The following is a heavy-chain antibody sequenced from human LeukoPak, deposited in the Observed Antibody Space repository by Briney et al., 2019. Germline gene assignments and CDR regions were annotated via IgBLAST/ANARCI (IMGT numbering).Heavy chain of an antibody. J-gene: IGHJ4*02. CDR1: GGTFSIYA. V-gene: IGHV1-69*05. D-gene: IGHD6-6*01. CDR2: IIPIFGTA. CDR3: AMEMVGSQAARSLNLGDY. Sequence: GASVKVSCKASGGTFSIYAISWVRQAPGQGLEWMGGIIPIFGTANYAQKFQGRVTITTDESTSTAYMELSSLRSEDTAVYYCAMEMVGSQAARSLNLGDYWGQGTLVTVSS.